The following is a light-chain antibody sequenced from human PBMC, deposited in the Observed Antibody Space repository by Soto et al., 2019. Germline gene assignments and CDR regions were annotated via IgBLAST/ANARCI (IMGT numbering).Light chain of an antibody. CDR2: DAS. CDR1: QSVTNNY. V-gene: IGKV3-20*01. J-gene: IGKJ1*01. Sequence: EIVLTQSPGTLSLSPGERATLSCRASQSVTNNYLDWFQQKPGQAPRLLIYDASIRADGIPDRFSGSGSETDFTLTISRLEPEDSAVYYCQQYSFSPRTFGQGTKVEIK. CDR3: QQYSFSPRT.